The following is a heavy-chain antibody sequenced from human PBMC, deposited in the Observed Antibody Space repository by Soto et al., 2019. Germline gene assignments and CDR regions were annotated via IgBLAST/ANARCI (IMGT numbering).Heavy chain of an antibody. D-gene: IGHD2-15*01. CDR1: GGSISSGGYY. CDR3: ARGGVVVAATQPSDI. CDR2: IYYSGST. J-gene: IGHJ3*02. V-gene: IGHV4-31*03. Sequence: QVQLQESGPGLVKPSQTLSLTCTVSGGSISSGGYYWSWIRQHPGKGLEWIGYIYYSGSTYYNPSLKSRVTISVDTSKTQFSLKLSSVTAADTAVYYFARGGVVVAATQPSDIWGQGTMVTVSS.